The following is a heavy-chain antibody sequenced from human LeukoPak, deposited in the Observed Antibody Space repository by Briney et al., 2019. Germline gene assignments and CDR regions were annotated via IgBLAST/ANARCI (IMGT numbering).Heavy chain of an antibody. CDR1: GYTFTGYY. CDR2: INPNSGGT. V-gene: IGHV1-2*04. Sequence: GASVKVSCKASGYTFTGYYMHWVRQAPGQGLEWMGWINPNSGGTNYAQKFQGWVTMTRDTSISTAYMELSRLRSDDTAVYYCARADYDILTGSEYFQHWGQGTLVTVSS. CDR3: ARADYDILTGSEYFQH. D-gene: IGHD3-9*01. J-gene: IGHJ1*01.